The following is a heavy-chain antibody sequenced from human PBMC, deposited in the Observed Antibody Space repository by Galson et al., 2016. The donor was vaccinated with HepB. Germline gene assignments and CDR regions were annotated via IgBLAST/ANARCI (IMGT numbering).Heavy chain of an antibody. V-gene: IGHV4-39*01. CDR1: GGSISSSTYF. Sequence: SETLSLTCTVSGGSISSSTYFWGWIRQPPGKGLEWIGNFYNSGSTSYNPSLQSRVTISVDTSKNRTSLQLSSVTAADTAVYHCARLYCSSTSCCGYCGMDVWGQGTTVTVSS. J-gene: IGHJ6*02. D-gene: IGHD2-2*01. CDR2: FYNSGST. CDR3: ARLYCSSTSCCGYCGMDV.